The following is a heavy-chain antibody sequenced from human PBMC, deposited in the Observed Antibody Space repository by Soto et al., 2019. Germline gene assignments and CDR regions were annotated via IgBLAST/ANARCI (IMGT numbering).Heavy chain of an antibody. CDR2: IDYSGST. Sequence: QVQLQESGPGLVKPSQTLSLTCTVSGGSISSGDYYWSWIRQPPGKGLEWIGYIDYSGSTYYNPSLKSRFTISVDTSKNQFSLKLSSVTAADTAVYYCARERPDGARLDPWGQGTLVTVSS. D-gene: IGHD6-6*01. CDR3: ARERPDGARLDP. CDR1: GGSISSGDYY. V-gene: IGHV4-30-4*01. J-gene: IGHJ5*02.